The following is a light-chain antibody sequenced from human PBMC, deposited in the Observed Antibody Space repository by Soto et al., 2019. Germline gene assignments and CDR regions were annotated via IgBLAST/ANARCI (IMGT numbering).Light chain of an antibody. Sequence: QSVLTQPASVSGSPGQSITIYCTGISSDIGSYNLVSWYQQHPGKAPKVMIYEGGKRPFGVSNRFSGSKSGNTASLTISGLQAEDEADYYCCSYAGSGTSYVFGTGTKGTVL. CDR2: EGG. CDR1: SSDIGSYNL. J-gene: IGLJ1*01. V-gene: IGLV2-23*01. CDR3: CSYAGSGTSYV.